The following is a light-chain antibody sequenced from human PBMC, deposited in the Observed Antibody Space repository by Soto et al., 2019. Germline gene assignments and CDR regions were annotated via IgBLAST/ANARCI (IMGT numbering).Light chain of an antibody. J-gene: IGKJ4*01. CDR2: GAS. V-gene: IGKV1-5*01. CDR1: QTISSW. CDR3: QQSHSNPLT. Sequence: DIQMTQSPSTLSGSVGDRVTITCRASQTISSWLACYQQKPGKAPKRLIFGASNLESGVPSRFSGSGSGTDFFHTISSLQPEDFAVYYCQQSHSNPLTFGGGTKVDIK.